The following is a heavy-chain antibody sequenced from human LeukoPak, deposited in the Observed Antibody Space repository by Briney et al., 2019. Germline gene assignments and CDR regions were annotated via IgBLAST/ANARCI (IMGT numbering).Heavy chain of an antibody. V-gene: IGHV3-21*01. CDR1: GFTFSSCS. CDR3: ARDRDYMDV. J-gene: IGHJ6*03. CDR2: ISSISSYI. Sequence: KPGGSLRLSCAASGFTFSSCSLNWVRQAPGKGLEWVSSISSISSYIYYADSVKGRFTISRDNAKNSLYLQMNSLRAEDTAVYYCARDRDYMDVWGKGTTVTVSS.